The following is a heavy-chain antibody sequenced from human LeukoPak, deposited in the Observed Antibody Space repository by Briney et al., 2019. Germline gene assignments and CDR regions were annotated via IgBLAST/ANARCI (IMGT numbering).Heavy chain of an antibody. J-gene: IGHJ4*02. V-gene: IGHV3-11*01. CDR1: GFTFSNYY. D-gene: IGHD5-12*01. Sequence: GGSLRLSCAASGFTFSNYYMNWIRQAPGKGLEWVSYISTSGTTIYYADSVKGRFTIPRDNAKNSPYLQMNSLRAEDTAVYFCASDSGYGGYDYWGQGTLVTVSS. CDR2: ISTSGTTI. CDR3: ASDSGYGGYDY.